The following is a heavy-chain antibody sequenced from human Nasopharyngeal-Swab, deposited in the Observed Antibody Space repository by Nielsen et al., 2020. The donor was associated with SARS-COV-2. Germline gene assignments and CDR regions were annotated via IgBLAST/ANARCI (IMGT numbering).Heavy chain of an antibody. CDR2: ISSSSSYI. CDR1: GFTFSSYS. Sequence: GGSLRLSCAASGFTFSSYSMNWVRQAPGKGLEWVSSISSSSSYIYYADSVKGRFTISRDNAKNSLYLQMNSLRAEDTAVYYCASLTTVGATEDDAFDIWGQGTMVTVSS. CDR3: ASLTTVGATEDDAFDI. D-gene: IGHD1-26*01. V-gene: IGHV3-21*01. J-gene: IGHJ3*02.